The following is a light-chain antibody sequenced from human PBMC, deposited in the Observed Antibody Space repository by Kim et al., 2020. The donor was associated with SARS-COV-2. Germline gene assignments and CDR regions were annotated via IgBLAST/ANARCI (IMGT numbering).Light chain of an antibody. CDR1: QSINNY. CDR3: QQTSKIPYT. CDR2: AAS. J-gene: IGKJ2*01. Sequence: SASIGDRVTITCRSSQSINNYLDWYQQKEGKAPESLIFAASNLQSGVPSRFSGSASGTDFTLTISSLKPEDFATYYCQQTSKIPYTFGQGTKLEI. V-gene: IGKV1-39*01.